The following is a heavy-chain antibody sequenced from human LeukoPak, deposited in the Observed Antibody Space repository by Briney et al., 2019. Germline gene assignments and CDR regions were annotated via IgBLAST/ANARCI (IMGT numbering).Heavy chain of an antibody. Sequence: SQTLSLTCAISGDSVSSNSAAWNCIRQSPSRGLEWPGRTYYRSKWYNDYAVSVKSRMTISPDASKNQFSLQLNSVTPEDTAVYYCARGSGSRPIDYWGQGTLVTVSS. CDR3: ARGSGSRPIDY. J-gene: IGHJ4*02. D-gene: IGHD3-10*01. CDR1: GDSVSSNSAA. V-gene: IGHV6-1*01. CDR2: TYYRSKWYN.